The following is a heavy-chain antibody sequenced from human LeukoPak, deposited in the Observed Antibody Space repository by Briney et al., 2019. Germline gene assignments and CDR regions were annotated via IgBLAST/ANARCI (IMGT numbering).Heavy chain of an antibody. D-gene: IGHD1-20*01. V-gene: IGHV1-69*04. CDR3: ATYRNVITGTTGGIDY. Sequence: SVKVSCKASGGTFSSYAISWVRQAPGQGLEWMGRIIPILGIANYAQKFQGRVTITADKSTSTAYMELSSLRSEDTAVYYCATYRNVITGTTGGIDYWGQGTLVTVSS. CDR2: IIPILGIA. CDR1: GGTFSSYA. J-gene: IGHJ4*02.